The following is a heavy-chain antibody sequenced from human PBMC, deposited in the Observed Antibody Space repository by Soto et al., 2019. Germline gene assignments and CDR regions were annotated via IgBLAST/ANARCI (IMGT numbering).Heavy chain of an antibody. CDR1: GGSISSSSYY. J-gene: IGHJ5*02. Sequence: SETLSLTCTVSGGSISSSSYYWGWIRHPPGKGLEWIGSIYYSGSTYYNPSLKSRVTISVDTSKNQFSLKLSSVTAADTAVYYCARHIVVVPAAISKRVNWFDPWGQGTLITVSS. CDR2: IYYSGST. D-gene: IGHD2-2*02. V-gene: IGHV4-39*01. CDR3: ARHIVVVPAAISKRVNWFDP.